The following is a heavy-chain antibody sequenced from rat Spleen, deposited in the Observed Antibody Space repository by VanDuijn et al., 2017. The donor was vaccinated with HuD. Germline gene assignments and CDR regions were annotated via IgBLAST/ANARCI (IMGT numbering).Heavy chain of an antibody. CDR2: ITNGGGNP. CDR1: GFAFNNYW. J-gene: IGHJ2*01. CDR3: TRMRHYFDY. Sequence: ELRLVESGGGLVQPRRSLKPSCVASGFAFNNYWMTWIRQAPGKGLESVASITNGGGNPYSADSVKGRFTSSRDNAKSTLYLQMNSLRSEDTGTYYCTRMRHYFDYWCQGVMVTVSS. V-gene: IGHV5-31*01.